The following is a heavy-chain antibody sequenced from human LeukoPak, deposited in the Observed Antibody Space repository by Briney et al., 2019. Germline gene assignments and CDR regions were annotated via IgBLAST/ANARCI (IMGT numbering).Heavy chain of an antibody. V-gene: IGHV4-4*08. CDR1: GGSISSYY. CDR3: ARDGDAVSAAIAGAFDL. CDR2: VYSTGNT. J-gene: IGHJ3*01. Sequence: SETLSLTCTVSGGSISSYYWSWIRQPPGKGLEWIGHVYSTGNTKYNPSLKSRVTISADTSKNQNSLRLRSVTAAETDMFYCARDGDAVSAAIAGAFDLWGRGTMVTVSS. D-gene: IGHD2-2*01.